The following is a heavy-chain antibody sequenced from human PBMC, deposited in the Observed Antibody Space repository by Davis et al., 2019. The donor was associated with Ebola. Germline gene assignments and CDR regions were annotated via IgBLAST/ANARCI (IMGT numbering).Heavy chain of an antibody. J-gene: IGHJ6*02. CDR3: ARGLTTFNYYYYGMDV. CDR1: GFTFSSYS. V-gene: IGHV3-21*01. D-gene: IGHD1-1*01. CDR2: ISSSSSYI. Sequence: GESLKISCAASGFTFSSYSMNWVRQAPGKGLEWVSSISSSSSYIYYADSVKGRFTISRDNAKNSLYLQMNSLRAEDTAVYYCARGLTTFNYYYYGMDVWGQGTTVTVSS.